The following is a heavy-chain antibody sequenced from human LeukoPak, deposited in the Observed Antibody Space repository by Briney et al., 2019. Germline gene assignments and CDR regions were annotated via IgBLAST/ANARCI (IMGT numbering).Heavy chain of an antibody. CDR3: ARGREWEPKVFDY. CDR2: IYYSGST. Sequence: GSLRLSCGASGFTFSNYWMSWIRQPPGKGLEWIGYIYYSGSTNYNPSPKSRVTISVDTSKNQFSLKLSSVTAADTAVYYCARGREWEPKVFDYWGQGTLVTVSS. V-gene: IGHV4-59*01. CDR1: GFTFSNYW. J-gene: IGHJ4*02. D-gene: IGHD1-26*01.